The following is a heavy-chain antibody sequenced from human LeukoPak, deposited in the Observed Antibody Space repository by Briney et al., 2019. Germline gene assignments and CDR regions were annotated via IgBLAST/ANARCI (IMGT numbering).Heavy chain of an antibody. Sequence: GGSLRLSCAASGFTFSSYAMSWVRQAPGKGLEWVAFIRYDGSNKYYADSVKGRFTISRDNSKNTLYLQMNSLRAEDTAVYYCAAYYYGSGSYLHWGQGTLVTVSS. CDR1: GFTFSSYA. D-gene: IGHD3-10*01. J-gene: IGHJ4*02. CDR2: IRYDGSNK. V-gene: IGHV3-30*02. CDR3: AAYYYGSGSYLH.